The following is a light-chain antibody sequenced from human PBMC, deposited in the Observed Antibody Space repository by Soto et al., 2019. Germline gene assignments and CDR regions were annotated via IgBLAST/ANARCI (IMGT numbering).Light chain of an antibody. Sequence: QSALTQPPSASGSPGQSVAIACTGTASDIGGYTFVSWYQQHPGKAPKLLIYDVNKRPSGVPDRFYGSKSGNTASLPFSGLQAEDESDYYCSAHGGTNPYVFGTGTKVTVL. CDR2: DVN. CDR1: ASDIGGYTF. V-gene: IGLV2-8*01. CDR3: SAHGGTNPYV. J-gene: IGLJ1*01.